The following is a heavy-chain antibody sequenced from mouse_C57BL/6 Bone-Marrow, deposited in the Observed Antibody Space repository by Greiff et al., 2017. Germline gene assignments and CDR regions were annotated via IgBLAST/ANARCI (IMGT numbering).Heavy chain of an antibody. Sequence: VQLQQSGAELARPGASVKLSCKASGYTFTSYGISWVKQRTGQGLEWIGEIYPRSGNTYYNEKFKGKATLTADKSSSTAYMEIRSLTSEDSAVYFCAGVAPYYAMDYWGQGTSVTVSS. J-gene: IGHJ4*01. CDR2: IYPRSGNT. CDR3: AGVAPYYAMDY. CDR1: GYTFTSYG. D-gene: IGHD1-1*02. V-gene: IGHV1-81*01.